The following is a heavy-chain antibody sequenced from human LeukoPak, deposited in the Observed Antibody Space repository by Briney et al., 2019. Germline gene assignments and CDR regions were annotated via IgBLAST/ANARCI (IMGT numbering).Heavy chain of an antibody. CDR1: GFTVSSNY. CDR2: IYFGGST. J-gene: IGHJ4*02. Sequence: GGSPRLSCAASGFTVSSNYMSWVRQAPGKGLEWVSVIYFGGSTYYADSVKGRFTVSRDNSKNTLYLQMNSLRAEDTAVYYCARVGAGSRYGYADYWGQGTLVTVSS. V-gene: IGHV3-53*01. D-gene: IGHD5-18*01. CDR3: ARVGAGSRYGYADY.